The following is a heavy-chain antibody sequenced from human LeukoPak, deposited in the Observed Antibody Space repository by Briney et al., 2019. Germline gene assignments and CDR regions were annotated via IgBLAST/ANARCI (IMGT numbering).Heavy chain of an antibody. V-gene: IGHV3-23*01. CDR1: GFTVSSYY. CDR3: AKRDIVATMGSGMDV. Sequence: GGSLRLSCAASGFTVSSYYMNWVRQAPGKGLEWVSAISGSGGSTYYADSVKGRFTISRDNSKNTLYLQMNSLRAEDTAVYYCAKRDIVATMGSGMDVWGQGTTVTVSS. CDR2: ISGSGGST. D-gene: IGHD5-12*01. J-gene: IGHJ6*02.